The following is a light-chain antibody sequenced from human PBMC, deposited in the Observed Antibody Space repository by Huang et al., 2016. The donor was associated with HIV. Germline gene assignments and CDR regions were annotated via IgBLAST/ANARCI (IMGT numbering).Light chain of an antibody. CDR1: QSVNSD. V-gene: IGKV3-15*01. CDR3: HQYHDWPRT. CDR2: GAS. Sequence: EIVMTQSPASLPVSPGGRATLSCRARQSVNSDLAWYQKKPGQALRLLMYGASTRATGVPPRFSGSGSGTNFTLTISSLQSEDFAFYYCHQYHDWPRTFGQGTKVEVK. J-gene: IGKJ1*01.